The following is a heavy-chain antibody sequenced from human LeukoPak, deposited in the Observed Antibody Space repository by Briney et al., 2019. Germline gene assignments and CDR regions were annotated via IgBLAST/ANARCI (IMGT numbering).Heavy chain of an antibody. CDR2: IYYSGST. V-gene: IGHV4-39*07. Sequence: SETLSLTCTVSGGSISSSSYYWGWIRQPPGKGLEWIGSIYYSGSTYYNPSLKSRATISVDTSKNQFSLKLSSVTAADTAVYYCASGTDFWSGYYLYYMDVWGKGTTVTVSS. CDR1: GGSISSSSYY. CDR3: ASGTDFWSGYYLYYMDV. D-gene: IGHD3-3*01. J-gene: IGHJ6*03.